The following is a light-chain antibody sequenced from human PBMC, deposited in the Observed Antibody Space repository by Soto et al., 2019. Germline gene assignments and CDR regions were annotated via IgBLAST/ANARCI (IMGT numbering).Light chain of an antibody. J-gene: IGKJ1*01. CDR3: QQYGSPSWT. CDR1: QSVSSSY. Sequence: EIVLTQSPGTLSLSPGERATLSCRASQSVSSSYLAWYQQKPGQAPRLLIYGASSRATGIPERFSGSGSGTAFTLTISRLEPEDFAVYYCQQYGSPSWTFGQGTKVEIK. V-gene: IGKV3-20*01. CDR2: GAS.